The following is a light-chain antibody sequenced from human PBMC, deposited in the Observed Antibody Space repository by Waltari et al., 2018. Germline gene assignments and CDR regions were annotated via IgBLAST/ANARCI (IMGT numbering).Light chain of an antibody. CDR1: SGHSSNV. Sequence: QLVLTQSPSASASLGASVKLTCTLSSGHSSNVVAWHQQQPEKGPRHWMKVNSDGGNRKGDDIPDRFSGSSSGAVRYLTITSLQSENEAYNYCQAGGHGTWVFDGGTTLTVL. CDR3: QAGGHGTWV. J-gene: IGLJ3*02. CDR2: VNSDGGN. V-gene: IGLV4-69*01.